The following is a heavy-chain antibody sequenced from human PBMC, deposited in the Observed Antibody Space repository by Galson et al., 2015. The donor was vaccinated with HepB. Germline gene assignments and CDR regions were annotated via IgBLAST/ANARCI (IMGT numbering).Heavy chain of an antibody. J-gene: IGHJ4*02. Sequence: HWVAVIWYDGSNKYYADSVKGRFTISRDNSKNTLYLQMNSLRAEDTAVYYCARDPSIAVAGIDYWGQGTLVTVSS. CDR2: IWYDGSNK. D-gene: IGHD6-19*01. CDR3: ARDPSIAVAGIDY. V-gene: IGHV3-33*01.